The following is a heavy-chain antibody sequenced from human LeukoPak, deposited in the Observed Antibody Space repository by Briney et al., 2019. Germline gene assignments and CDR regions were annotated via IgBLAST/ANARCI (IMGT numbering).Heavy chain of an antibody. V-gene: IGHV3-48*03. J-gene: IGHJ4*02. Sequence: GGSLRLSCAVSGFTFSSYEMNWVRQAPGKGLEWVSYISSSGTTIYYADSVKGRFTISRDDAKNSLYLQMNSLRVEDTAVYYCARDLTGSYFSDYWGQGTLVTVSS. CDR2: ISSSGTTI. CDR3: ARDLTGSYFSDY. CDR1: GFTFSSYE. D-gene: IGHD1-26*01.